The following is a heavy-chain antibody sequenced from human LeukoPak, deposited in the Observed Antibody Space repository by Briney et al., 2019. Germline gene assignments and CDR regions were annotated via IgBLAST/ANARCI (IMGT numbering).Heavy chain of an antibody. Sequence: PSETLSLTCAVYGGSFSGYYLSWIRQPPGKGLEWIGEINHSGSTNYNPSLKSRVTISVDTSKNQFSLKLSSVTAADTAVYYCARGRVPAAITFDYWGQGTLVTVSS. CDR2: INHSGST. V-gene: IGHV4-34*01. J-gene: IGHJ4*02. CDR1: GGSFSGYY. D-gene: IGHD2-2*01. CDR3: ARGRVPAAITFDY.